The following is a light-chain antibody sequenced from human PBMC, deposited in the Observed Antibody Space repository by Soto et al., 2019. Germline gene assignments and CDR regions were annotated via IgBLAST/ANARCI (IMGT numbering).Light chain of an antibody. CDR1: QSVSSNY. CDR3: QQYNNWPPWT. CDR2: GAS. Sequence: EIVLTQSPGTLSSSPGERITLSCRASQSVSSNYLAWYQQKPGQAPRLLIYGASSRATGIPDRFSGSGSGTEFTLTISSLQSEDFAVYYCQQYNNWPPWTFGQGTKVDIK. V-gene: IGKV3-20*01. J-gene: IGKJ1*01.